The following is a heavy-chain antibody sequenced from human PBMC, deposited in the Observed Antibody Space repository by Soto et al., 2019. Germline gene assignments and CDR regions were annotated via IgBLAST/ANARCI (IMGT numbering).Heavy chain of an antibody. Sequence: GGSLRLSCAASGFTFSNAWMSWVRQAPGKGLEWVGRIKSKTDGGTTDYAAPVKGRFTISRDDSKNTLYLQMNSLKTEDTAVYYCTTDVSAYIVVVPAAKLSDYWGQGTLVTV. V-gene: IGHV3-15*01. CDR2: IKSKTDGGTT. CDR3: TTDVSAYIVVVPAAKLSDY. CDR1: GFTFSNAW. D-gene: IGHD2-2*01. J-gene: IGHJ4*02.